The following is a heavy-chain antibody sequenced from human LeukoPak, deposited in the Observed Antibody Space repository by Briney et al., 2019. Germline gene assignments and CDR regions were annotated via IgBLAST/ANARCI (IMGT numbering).Heavy chain of an antibody. V-gene: IGHV3-66*04. CDR1: GFTVSSNY. CDR3: ARRKGISKSFDY. Sequence: GGSLGLSCAASGFTVSSNYMNWVRQAPGKGLEWVSVIDSGGNTYHADSVQGRFTISRDNSKNTLHLQMNSLRAEDTAVYYCARRKGISKSFDYWGQGTLVTVSS. J-gene: IGHJ4*02. D-gene: IGHD4-11*01. CDR2: IDSGGNT.